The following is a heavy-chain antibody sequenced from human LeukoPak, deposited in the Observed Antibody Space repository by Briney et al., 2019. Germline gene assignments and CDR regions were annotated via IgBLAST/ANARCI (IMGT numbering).Heavy chain of an antibody. D-gene: IGHD6-19*01. CDR1: GFTFSSYS. Sequence: PGGSLRLSCAASGFTFSSYSMSWVRQAPGKGLEWVSSISSSSSYIYYADSVKGRFTISRDNAKNSLYLQMNSLRAEDTALYYCAKGPSGIALAGSPKYFQHWGQGTPVTVSS. V-gene: IGHV3-21*04. CDR2: ISSSSSYI. J-gene: IGHJ1*01. CDR3: AKGPSGIALAGSPKYFQH.